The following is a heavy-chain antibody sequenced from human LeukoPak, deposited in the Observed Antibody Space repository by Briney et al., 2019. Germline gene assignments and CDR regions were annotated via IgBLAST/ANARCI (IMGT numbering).Heavy chain of an antibody. CDR1: GYTFTGYY. CDR3: ARDQFWDSGYDLVA. J-gene: IGHJ4*02. V-gene: IGHV1-2*02. CDR2: INPNSGGT. Sequence: GASVKVSCKASGYTFTGYYMHWVRQAPGQGLEWMGWINPNSGGTNYAQKFQGRVTMTRDTSISTAYMEPSRLRSDDTAVYYCARDQFWDSGYDLVAWGQGTLVTVSS. D-gene: IGHD5-12*01.